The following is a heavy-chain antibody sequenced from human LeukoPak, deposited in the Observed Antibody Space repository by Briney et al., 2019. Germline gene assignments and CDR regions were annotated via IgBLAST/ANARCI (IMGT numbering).Heavy chain of an antibody. V-gene: IGHV1-2*02. CDR2: INPNSGGT. CDR3: ASLQVLEAYSWFDP. CDR1: GYTFTGYY. J-gene: IGHJ5*02. Sequence: ASVKVSCKASGYTFTGYYMHWVRQAPGQGLEWMGWINPNSGGTNYAQKFQGRVTMTRDTSISTAYMELSRLRSDDTAVYYCASLQVLEAYSWFDPWGQGTLVTVSS. D-gene: IGHD4-11*01.